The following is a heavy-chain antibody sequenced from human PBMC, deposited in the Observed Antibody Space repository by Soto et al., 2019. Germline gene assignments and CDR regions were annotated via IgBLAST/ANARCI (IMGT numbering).Heavy chain of an antibody. CDR2: ISSSSSYI. CDR3: ARDGQWLVKTLDY. CDR1: GVTFSSDS. J-gene: IGHJ4*02. D-gene: IGHD6-19*01. Sequence: PGGSLRLSCAASGVTFSSDSMNWVRQAPGKGLEWVSSISSSSSYIYYAASVKGRFTISRDNAKNSLYLQMTSLRAEDTAVYYCARDGQWLVKTLDYWGQGTLVTVSS. V-gene: IGHV3-21*01.